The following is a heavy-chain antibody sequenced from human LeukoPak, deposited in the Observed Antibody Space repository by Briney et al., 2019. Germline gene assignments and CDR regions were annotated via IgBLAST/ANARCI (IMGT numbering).Heavy chain of an antibody. CDR3: ARDRESGSYSY. D-gene: IGHD1-26*01. V-gene: IGHV3-21*01. J-gene: IGHJ4*02. CDR1: GFTFSSYS. Sequence: PGGSLRLSCAASGFTFSSYSMNWVRQAPGKGLEWVSSISSSSYIHYADSVKGRFTISRDNAKNSLYLQMNSLRAEDTAVYYCARDRESGSYSYWGQGTLVTVSS. CDR2: ISSSSYI.